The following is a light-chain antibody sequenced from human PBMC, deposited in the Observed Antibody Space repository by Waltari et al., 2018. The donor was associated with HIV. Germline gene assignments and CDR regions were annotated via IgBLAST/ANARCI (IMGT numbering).Light chain of an antibody. V-gene: IGKV1-5*03. CDR3: QQYYSDPYT. Sequence: DIQMTQSPSTLSASVGTSVTITCRASQIISSRLAWYQQKPGKAPRLLIYKASDLETGVPSTFSGSGSGTEFTLTISSLQPDDFASYYCQQYYSDPYTFGQGTKLEIK. CDR1: QIISSR. J-gene: IGKJ2*01. CDR2: KAS.